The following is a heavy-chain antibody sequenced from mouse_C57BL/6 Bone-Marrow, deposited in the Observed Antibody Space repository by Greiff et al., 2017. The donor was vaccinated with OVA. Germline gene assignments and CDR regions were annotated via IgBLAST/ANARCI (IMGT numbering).Heavy chain of an antibody. D-gene: IGHD1-1*01. Sequence: DVQLQESGPELVKPGASVKISCKASGYSFTGYYMNWVKQSPEKSLEWIGEINPSTGGTTYNQKFKAKATLTVDKSSSTAYMQLKSLTSEDSAVYYCARITTVVPYFDYWGQGTTLTVSS. CDR2: INPSTGGT. J-gene: IGHJ2*01. CDR1: GYSFTGYY. V-gene: IGHV1-42*01. CDR3: ARITTVVPYFDY.